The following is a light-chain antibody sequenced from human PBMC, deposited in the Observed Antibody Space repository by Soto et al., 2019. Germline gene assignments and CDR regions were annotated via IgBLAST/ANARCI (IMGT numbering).Light chain of an antibody. CDR3: QQYDNLPPYT. Sequence: DIQMTQSPSSLSASVGDRVTITCQASQDISNYDASNLETGVPSRFSGSGSGTDFTFTISSLQPEDIATYYCQQYDNLPPYTFGQGTKLEIK. J-gene: IGKJ2*01. CDR1: QDISNY. CDR2: DAS. V-gene: IGKV1-33*01.